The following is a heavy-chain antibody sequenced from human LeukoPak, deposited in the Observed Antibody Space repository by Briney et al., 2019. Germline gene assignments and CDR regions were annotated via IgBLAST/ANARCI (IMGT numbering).Heavy chain of an antibody. CDR3: ARDRAGSSGGLSYYYDSSGYCPLDYYYYGMDV. D-gene: IGHD3-22*01. Sequence: PGGSLRLSCPASGFTFSSYGMHWVRQAPGKGLEWVAVIWYVVSNKYYAHSVKGRFTISRDNSKNTLYLQMTSLRDEDTAVYYCARDRAGSSGGLSYYYDSSGYCPLDYYYYGMDVWGQGTTVTVSS. V-gene: IGHV3-33*01. CDR1: GFTFSSYG. J-gene: IGHJ6*02. CDR2: IWYVVSNK.